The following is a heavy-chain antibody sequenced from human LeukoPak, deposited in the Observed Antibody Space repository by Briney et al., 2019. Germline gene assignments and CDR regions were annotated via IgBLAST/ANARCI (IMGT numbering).Heavy chain of an antibody. J-gene: IGHJ3*02. CDR2: ISAYNGNT. CDR3: TRDPAYDFWSGYFSDAFDI. CDR1: GYTFTSYG. D-gene: IGHD3-3*01. Sequence: ASVKVSCKASGYTFTSYGISWVRQAPGQGLEWMGWISAYNGNTNYAQKLQGRVTMTTDTSTSTAYTELRSLRSDDTAVYYCTRDPAYDFWSGYFSDAFDIWGQGTMVTVSS. V-gene: IGHV1-18*01.